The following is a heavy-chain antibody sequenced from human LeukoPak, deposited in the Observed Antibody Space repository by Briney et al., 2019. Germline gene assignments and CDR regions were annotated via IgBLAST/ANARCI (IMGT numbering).Heavy chain of an antibody. J-gene: IGHJ4*02. CDR3: TTARTDVLRYFDWLLPFDY. CDR1: GFTFSNAW. Sequence: GGSLRLSCAASGFTFSNAWMSWVRQAPGKGLEWVGRIKSETDGGTTDYAAPVKGRFTISRDDSKNTLYLRMNSLKTKDTAVYYCTTARTDVLRYFDWLLPFDYWGQGTLVTVSS. CDR2: IKSETDGGTT. D-gene: IGHD3-9*01. V-gene: IGHV3-15*01.